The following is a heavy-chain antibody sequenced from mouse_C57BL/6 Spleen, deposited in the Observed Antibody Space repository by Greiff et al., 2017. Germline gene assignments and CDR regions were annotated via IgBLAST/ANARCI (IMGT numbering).Heavy chain of an antibody. D-gene: IGHD4-1*02. CDR2: INYDGSST. Sequence: EVKLVESEGGLVQPGSSMKLSCTASGFTFSDYYMAWVRQVPEKGLEWVANINYDGSSTYYLDSLKSRFIISRDNAKNILYLQMSSLKSEDTATYYCAREQSTGFDYWGQGTTLTVSS. CDR1: GFTFSDYY. J-gene: IGHJ2*01. CDR3: AREQSTGFDY. V-gene: IGHV5-16*01.